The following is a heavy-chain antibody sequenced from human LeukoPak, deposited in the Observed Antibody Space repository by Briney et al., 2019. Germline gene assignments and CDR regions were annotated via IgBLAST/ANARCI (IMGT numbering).Heavy chain of an antibody. CDR3: ASLSSWYGIPGFDP. CDR1: GGTFSSYA. CDR2: IIPIFGTA. D-gene: IGHD6-13*01. J-gene: IGHJ5*02. V-gene: IGHV1-69*13. Sequence: SVKVSCKASGGTFSSYAISWVRQAPGQGLEWMGGIIPIFGTANYAQKFQGRVTITADESTSTAYMELSSLRSEDTAVYYCASLSSWYGIPGFDPWGQGTLVTVSS.